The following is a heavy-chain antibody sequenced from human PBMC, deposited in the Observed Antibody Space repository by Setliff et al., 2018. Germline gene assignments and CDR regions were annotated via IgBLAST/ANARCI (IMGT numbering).Heavy chain of an antibody. Sequence: SETLSLTCNVSGASVSSHYWDWIRQPPGKGLEWIGFISYSGITTYNVSLKSRVSISVDTPKNQLSLTLSSVTAADTAVYYCVREGYSEYFQDWGRGTLVTVSS. CDR1: GASVSSHY. J-gene: IGHJ1*01. V-gene: IGHV4-59*02. D-gene: IGHD1-1*01. CDR2: ISYSGIT. CDR3: VREGYSEYFQD.